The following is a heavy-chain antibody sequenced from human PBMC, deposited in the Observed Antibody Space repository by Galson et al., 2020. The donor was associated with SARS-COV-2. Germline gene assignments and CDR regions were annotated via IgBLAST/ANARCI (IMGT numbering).Heavy chain of an antibody. CDR2: ISYDGSEK. D-gene: IGHD3-10*01. CDR1: GFTFSSYG. V-gene: IGHV3-30*18. Sequence: GGSLRLSCAASGFTFSSYGFHWVRHAPGKRPEWMAVISYDGSEKSYADSVKGRFTISRDNSKNTLYLQMNSLSADDTAVYYCAKDLRPNYYYGMDVWGQGTTVTVSS. CDR3: AKDLRPNYYYGMDV. J-gene: IGHJ6*02.